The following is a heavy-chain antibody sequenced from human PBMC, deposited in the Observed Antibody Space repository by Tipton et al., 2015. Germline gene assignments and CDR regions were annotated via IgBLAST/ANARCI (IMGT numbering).Heavy chain of an antibody. J-gene: IGHJ6*02. CDR3: AKPPAITILPVHRIDV. D-gene: IGHD5-18*01. V-gene: IGHV3-23*01. CDR2: ISASGGDT. CDR1: GFAFNAHD. Sequence: GSLRLSCVASGFAFNAHDMTWVRQAPGKGLEWVSTISASGGDTFYTGSVKGLFTISRDNSKNTLFLEMNSLRAEDTAVYYCAKPPAITILPVHRIDVCPQFTTLTVSS.